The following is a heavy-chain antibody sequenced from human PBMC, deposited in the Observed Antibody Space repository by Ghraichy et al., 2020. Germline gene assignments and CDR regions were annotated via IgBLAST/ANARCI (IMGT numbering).Heavy chain of an antibody. V-gene: IGHV3-30-3*01. Sequence: GESLNISCAASGFTFSSYAMHWVRQAPGKGLEWVAVISYDGSNKYYADSVKGRFTISRDNSKNTLYLQMNSLRAEDTAVYYCARKTSYCSGGSCPFDYWGQGTLVTVSS. CDR2: ISYDGSNK. CDR3: ARKTSYCSGGSCPFDY. D-gene: IGHD2-15*01. CDR1: GFTFSSYA. J-gene: IGHJ4*02.